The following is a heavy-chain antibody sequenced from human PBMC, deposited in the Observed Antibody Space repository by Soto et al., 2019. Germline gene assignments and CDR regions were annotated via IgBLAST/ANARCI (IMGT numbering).Heavy chain of an antibody. CDR1: GYTFTSYA. D-gene: IGHD6-19*01. V-gene: IGHV3-64D*06. CDR2: ISSNGGST. Sequence: ASVKVSCKASGYTFTSYAMHWVRQAPGKGLEYVSAISSNGGSTYYADSVKGRFTISRDNSKNTLYLQMSSLRAEDTAVYYCVKDLWYSSGWSDYWGQGTLVTVSS. J-gene: IGHJ4*02. CDR3: VKDLWYSSGWSDY.